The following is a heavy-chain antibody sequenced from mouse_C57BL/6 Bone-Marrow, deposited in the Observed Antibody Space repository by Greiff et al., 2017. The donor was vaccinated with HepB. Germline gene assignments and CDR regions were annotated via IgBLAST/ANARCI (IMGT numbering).Heavy chain of an antibody. CDR1: GYTFTSYW. V-gene: IGHV1-74*01. D-gene: IGHD2-3*01. J-gene: IGHJ4*01. CDR3: VSYDGYPYAMGY. Sequence: VQLQQPGAELVKPGASVKVSCKASGYTFTSYWMHWVKQRPGQGLEWIGRIHPSDSDTNYNQKFKGKATLTVDKSSSTAYMQLSSLTSEDSAVYYAVSYDGYPYAMGYWGQGTSVTVSS. CDR2: IHPSDSDT.